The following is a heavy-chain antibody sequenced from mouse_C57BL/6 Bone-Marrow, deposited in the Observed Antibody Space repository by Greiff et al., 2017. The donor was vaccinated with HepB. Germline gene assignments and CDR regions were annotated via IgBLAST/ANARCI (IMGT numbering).Heavy chain of an antibody. J-gene: IGHJ4*01. V-gene: IGHV5-4*01. D-gene: IGHD1-1*01. Sequence: DVHLVESGGGLVKPGGSLKLSCAASGFTFSSYAMSWVRQTPEKRLEWVATISDGGSYTYYPDNVKGRFTISRDNAKNNLYLQMSHLKSEDTAMYYCARITTVVARDYAMDYWGQGTSVTVSS. CDR1: GFTFSSYA. CDR3: ARITTVVARDYAMDY. CDR2: ISDGGSYT.